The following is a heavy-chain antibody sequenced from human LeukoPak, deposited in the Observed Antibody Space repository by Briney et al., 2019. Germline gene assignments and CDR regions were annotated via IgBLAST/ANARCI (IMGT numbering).Heavy chain of an antibody. D-gene: IGHD2-21*02. CDR3: ARFAYRGGHCWYYFDY. V-gene: IGHV4-59*01. CDR2: IYSSGST. Sequence: SETLSLTCTVSGGSISSYYWSWIRQPPGKGLEWIGYIYSSGSTNCNPSLKSRITISVDTSKNQFSLKLSSVTAADTAVYYCARFAYRGGHCWYYFDYWGQGSLVTVSS. J-gene: IGHJ4*02. CDR1: GGSISSYY.